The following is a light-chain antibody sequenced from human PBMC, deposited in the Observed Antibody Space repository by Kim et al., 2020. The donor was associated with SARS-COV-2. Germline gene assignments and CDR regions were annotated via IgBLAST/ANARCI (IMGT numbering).Light chain of an antibody. CDR3: NSRDSSGNHLV. V-gene: IGLV3-19*01. J-gene: IGLJ1*01. CDR2: GQN. Sequence: SSELTQDPPVSVALGQTVRITCQGDSLRIDYANWYQQKPGQAPVLVIFGQNHRPSGIPDRFSGSTSGNTASLTITEARAEDEADYYCNSRDSSGNHLVFGSGTKVTVL. CDR1: SLRIDY.